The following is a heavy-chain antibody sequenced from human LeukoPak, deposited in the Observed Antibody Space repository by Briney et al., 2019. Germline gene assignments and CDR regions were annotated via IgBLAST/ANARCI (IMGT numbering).Heavy chain of an antibody. V-gene: IGHV3-23*01. CDR2: ISGNAGST. CDR3: AKEAYGDYANY. CDR1: GFTLSSYA. Sequence: GGSLRLSCTASGFTLSSYAMSWVRQAPGKGLEWVSLISGNAGSTYYADSVKGRFTISRDITKNTLYLQMNSLRAEDTATYYCAKEAYGDYANYWGQGTLVTVSS. D-gene: IGHD4-17*01. J-gene: IGHJ4*02.